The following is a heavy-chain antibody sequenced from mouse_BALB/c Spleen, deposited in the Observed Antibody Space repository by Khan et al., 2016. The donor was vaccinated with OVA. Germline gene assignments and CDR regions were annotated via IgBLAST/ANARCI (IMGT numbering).Heavy chain of an antibody. D-gene: IGHD2-1*01. J-gene: IGHJ4*01. CDR3: ASDHDGNNFECMDY. CDR1: GYTFTSYW. V-gene: IGHV1-69*02. CDR2: IDPADSET. Sequence: QVQLQQPGAELVKPGAPVKLSCKASGYTFTSYWMNWVKQRPGRGLEWIGRIDPADSETPYDQKFQGKATLTVDKSSSTAYIHLSSLTSEDSAVYYGASDHDGNNFECMDYWGQGTSVTVSA.